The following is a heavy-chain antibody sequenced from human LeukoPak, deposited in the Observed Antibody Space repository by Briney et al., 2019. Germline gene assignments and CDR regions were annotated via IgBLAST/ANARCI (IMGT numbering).Heavy chain of an antibody. J-gene: IGHJ4*02. Sequence: ASVKVSCKASGYTFTGYFMHWVRQAPGQGLEWMGWINPNSGDTNYAQKFQGRVTMTRDTSISTAYMELSSLRYHDTAVYYCGSRGGSGKYDFDSWGQGTLVTVSS. CDR3: GSRGGSGKYDFDS. CDR1: GYTFTGYF. CDR2: INPNSGDT. D-gene: IGHD3-10*01. V-gene: IGHV1-2*02.